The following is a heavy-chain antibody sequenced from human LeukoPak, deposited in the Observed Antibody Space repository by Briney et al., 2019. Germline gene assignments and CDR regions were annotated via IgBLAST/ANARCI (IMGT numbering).Heavy chain of an antibody. D-gene: IGHD3-16*01. CDR2: ISYDGSNK. CDR1: GFTFSSYG. J-gene: IGHJ4*02. Sequence: GGSLRLSCAASGFTFSSYGMHWVRQAPGKGLEWVAVISYDGSNKYYADSVKGRFTISRDNSKNTLYLQMNSLRAEDTAVYYCAKDKPPGTFGGDTFDYWGQGTLVTVSS. CDR3: AKDKPPGTFGGDTFDY. V-gene: IGHV3-30*18.